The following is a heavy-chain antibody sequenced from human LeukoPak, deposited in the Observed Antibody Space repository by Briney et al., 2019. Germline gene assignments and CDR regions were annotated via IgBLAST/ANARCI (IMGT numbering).Heavy chain of an antibody. D-gene: IGHD4-17*01. J-gene: IGHJ4*02. CDR1: GFTFSSYS. Sequence: PGGSLRLSCAASGFTFSSYSMNWVRQAPGKGLEWVSYISSSSSTIYYADSVKGRFTISRDNAKNSLYLQMNSLRAEDTAVYYCAPNDYGDYVFYWGQGTLVTVSS. V-gene: IGHV3-48*01. CDR2: ISSSSSTI. CDR3: APNDYGDYVFY.